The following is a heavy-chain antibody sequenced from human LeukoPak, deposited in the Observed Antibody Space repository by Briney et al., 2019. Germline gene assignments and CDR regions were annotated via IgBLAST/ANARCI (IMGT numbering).Heavy chain of an antibody. Sequence: SETLSPTCTVSGGSIGSDYWSWIRQPPGKGLEWIGYIYYSGSTNYNPSLKSRVTISVDTSKNQFSLKLSSVTAADTAVYYCARGLDYYYYMDVWGKGTTVTVSS. J-gene: IGHJ6*03. CDR2: IYYSGST. CDR3: ARGLDYYYYMDV. D-gene: IGHD6-19*01. V-gene: IGHV4-59*08. CDR1: GGSIGSDY.